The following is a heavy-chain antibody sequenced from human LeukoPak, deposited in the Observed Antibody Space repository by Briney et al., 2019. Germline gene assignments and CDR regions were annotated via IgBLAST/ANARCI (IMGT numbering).Heavy chain of an antibody. V-gene: IGHV4-38-2*01. J-gene: IGHJ4*02. CDR2: IYHSGST. CDR3: AGAGDFWSGYYADFDY. Sequence: PSETLSLTCAVSGYSISSGYYWGWIRQPPGKGLEWIGSIYHSGSTYYNPSLKSRVTLSVDTSKNQFSLKLSSVTAADTAVYYCAGAGDFWSGYYADFDYWGQGTLVTVSS. CDR1: GYSISSGYY. D-gene: IGHD3-3*01.